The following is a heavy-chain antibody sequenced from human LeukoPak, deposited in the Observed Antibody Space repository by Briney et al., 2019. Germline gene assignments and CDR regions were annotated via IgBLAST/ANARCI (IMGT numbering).Heavy chain of an antibody. V-gene: IGHV3-21*01. J-gene: IGHJ4*02. CDR2: ISSSSSYI. Sequence: GGSLRLSCAASGFTFSSYSMNWVRQAPGKGLEWVSSISSSSSYIYYADSVKGRFTISRDNAKNSLYLQMNSLRAEDTAVYYCARANTYYYDSSGYYQSPFDYWGQGTLVTVSS. D-gene: IGHD3-22*01. CDR3: ARANTYYYDSSGYYQSPFDY. CDR1: GFTFSSYS.